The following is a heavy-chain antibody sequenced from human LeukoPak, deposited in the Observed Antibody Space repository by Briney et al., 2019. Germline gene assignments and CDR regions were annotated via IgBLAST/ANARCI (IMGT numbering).Heavy chain of an antibody. CDR1: GFTFSSYS. Sequence: GGSLRLSCAASGFTFSSYSMNWVRQAPGKGLEWVSSISSSSSYIYYADSVKGRFTISRDNAKNSLYLQMNSLRAEDTAVYYCASRVVPAGDAFDIWGQGTMVTVSS. CDR2: ISSSSSYI. V-gene: IGHV3-21*04. D-gene: IGHD2-2*01. CDR3: ASRVVPAGDAFDI. J-gene: IGHJ3*02.